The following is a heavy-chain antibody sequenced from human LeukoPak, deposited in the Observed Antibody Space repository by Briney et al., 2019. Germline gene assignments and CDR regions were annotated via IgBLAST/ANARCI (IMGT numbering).Heavy chain of an antibody. D-gene: IGHD5-24*01. CDR1: GFTFSNYV. CDR2: ISYDGSNK. V-gene: IGHV3-30*04. CDR3: ARSDAYNKPTDY. Sequence: GRSLRLSCAASGFTFSNYVIHWVRQAPGKGLEWVAVISYDGSNKYYADSVKGRFTISRDNPNNTLYLQMDSLRAEDTAVYYCARSDAYNKPTDYWGQGTLVTVSS. J-gene: IGHJ4*02.